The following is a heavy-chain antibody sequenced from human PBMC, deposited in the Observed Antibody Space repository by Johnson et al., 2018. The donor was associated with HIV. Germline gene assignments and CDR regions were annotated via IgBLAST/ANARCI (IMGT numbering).Heavy chain of an antibody. CDR2: FYRNGGST. CDR3: ARVPTTHNSRLTGDFGAFDS. J-gene: IGHJ3*02. CDR1: GFTLDDYD. Sequence: VQLVESGGGVVRPGGSLRLSCVASGFTLDDYDMSWVRQAPGKGLEWVCGFYRNGGSTGYAASVKGRFTISRDNAKDSLYLQRNSLTAEDAALYYFARVPTTHNSRLTGDFGAFDSWGQGTMVTVSS. D-gene: IGHD7-27*01. V-gene: IGHV3-20*04.